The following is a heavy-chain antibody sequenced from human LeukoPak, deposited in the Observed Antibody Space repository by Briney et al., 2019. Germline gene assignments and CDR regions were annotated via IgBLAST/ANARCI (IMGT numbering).Heavy chain of an antibody. CDR1: GYTFTSYY. D-gene: IGHD6-6*01. Sequence: ASVKVSCKASGYTFTSYYMHWVRQAPGQGLEWMGVINPSGGSTSYAQKFQGRVTMTRDTSTSTVYMELSSLRSEDTAVYYCARDAGYSSSSKDAFDIWGQETMVTVSS. CDR2: INPSGGST. V-gene: IGHV1-46*01. CDR3: ARDAGYSSSSKDAFDI. J-gene: IGHJ3*02.